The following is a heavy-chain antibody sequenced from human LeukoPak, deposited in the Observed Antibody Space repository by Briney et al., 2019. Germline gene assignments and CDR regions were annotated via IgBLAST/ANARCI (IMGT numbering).Heavy chain of an antibody. CDR3: ARLPRDIVVVPAATLNYYYGMDV. J-gene: IGHJ6*02. CDR2: ISVYNGNT. V-gene: IGHV1-18*01. CDR1: GYTFTSYG. Sequence: ASVKVSCKSSGYTFTSYGISWVRQAPGQGLEWMGWISVYNGNTNYAQKLQGRVTMTTDTSTSTAYMELRSLRSDDTAVYYCARLPRDIVVVPAATLNYYYGMDVWGQGTTVTVSS. D-gene: IGHD2-2*01.